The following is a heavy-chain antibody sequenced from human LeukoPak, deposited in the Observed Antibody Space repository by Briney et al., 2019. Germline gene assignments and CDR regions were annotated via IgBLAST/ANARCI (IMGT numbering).Heavy chain of an antibody. CDR2: VYYTGST. D-gene: IGHD1-26*01. J-gene: IGHJ3*02. V-gene: IGHV4-39*07. Sequence: SETLSLTCTVSGASVSSSNYYWGWIRQPPGKGLEWVGSVYYTGSTYHNPSLKSRVTMSIDTSRNQFSLKLSSVTAADTAMYYCARGDSGISDNAFDIWGQGTMVTISS. CDR3: ARGDSGISDNAFDI. CDR1: GASVSSSNYY.